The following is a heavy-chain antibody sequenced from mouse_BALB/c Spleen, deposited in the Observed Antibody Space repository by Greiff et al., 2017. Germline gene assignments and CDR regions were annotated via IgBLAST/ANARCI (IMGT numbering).Heavy chain of an antibody. D-gene: IGHD2-3*01. Sequence: EVKLMESGGGLVKPGGSLKLSCAASGFAFSSYDMSWVRQTPEKRLEWVAYISSGGGSTYYPDTVKGRFTISRDNAKNTLYLQMSSLKSEDTAMYYCAKDGSFAYWGQGTLVTVSA. J-gene: IGHJ3*01. CDR3: AKDGSFAY. CDR2: ISSGGGST. CDR1: GFAFSSYD. V-gene: IGHV5-12-1*01.